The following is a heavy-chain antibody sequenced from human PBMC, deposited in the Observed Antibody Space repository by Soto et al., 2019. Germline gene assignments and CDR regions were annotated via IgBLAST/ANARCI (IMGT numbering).Heavy chain of an antibody. Sequence: ASVKVSCKVSGYIFTESSMHWVRQAPGEGPEWMGSFDFEDGETIYAQKFQGRVTMAEDTPIDTAFLELRRLTSEDTAVYYCTIPNSYWFPALRYWGQGTLVTVSS. CDR1: GYIFTESS. D-gene: IGHD2-8*02. V-gene: IGHV1-24*01. CDR3: TIPNSYWFPALRY. J-gene: IGHJ4*02. CDR2: FDFEDGET.